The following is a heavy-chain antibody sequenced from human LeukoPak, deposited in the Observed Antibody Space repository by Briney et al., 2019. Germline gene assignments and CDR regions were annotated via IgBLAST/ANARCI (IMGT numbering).Heavy chain of an antibody. CDR2: IIPIFGTA. CDR1: GGTFSSYA. Sequence: GASVKVSCKASGGTFSSYAISWVRQAPGQGREWMGGIIPIFGTANYAQKFQGRVTITADKSTSTAYMELSSLRSEDTAVYYCARGVEAAAGTIYFDYWGQGTLVTVSS. CDR3: ARGVEAAAGTIYFDY. V-gene: IGHV1-69*06. J-gene: IGHJ4*02. D-gene: IGHD6-13*01.